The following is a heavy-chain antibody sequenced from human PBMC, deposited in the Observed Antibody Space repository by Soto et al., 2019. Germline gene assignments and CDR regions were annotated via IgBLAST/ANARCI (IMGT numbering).Heavy chain of an antibody. CDR1: GFTFSSYG. CDR3: ARELGYDRLDY. V-gene: IGHV3-33*01. D-gene: IGHD2-2*01. J-gene: IGHJ4*02. Sequence: QVQLVESGGGVVQPGRSLRLSCAASGFTFSSYGMHWVRQAPGKGLEWVAVIWYDGSNKYYADSVKGRFTISRDNSKNTLHLQMNSLRAEDTAVYYCARELGYDRLDYWGQGTLVTVSS. CDR2: IWYDGSNK.